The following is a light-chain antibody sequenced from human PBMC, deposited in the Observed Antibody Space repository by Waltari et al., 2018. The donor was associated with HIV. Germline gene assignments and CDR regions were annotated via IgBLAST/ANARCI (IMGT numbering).Light chain of an antibody. CDR3: QQRSNWPPVYS. Sequence: EIVLTQSPATLSLSPGERATLSCRASQSVSSNLVWYQQKPGQAPRLLIYDASNRATGIPARFSGSGSGTDFTLTISSLEPEDFAVYYCQQRSNWPPVYSFGQGTKLEIK. J-gene: IGKJ2*03. CDR1: QSVSSN. CDR2: DAS. V-gene: IGKV3-11*01.